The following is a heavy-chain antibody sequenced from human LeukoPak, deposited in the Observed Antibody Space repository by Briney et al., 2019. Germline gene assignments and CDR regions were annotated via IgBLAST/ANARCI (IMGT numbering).Heavy chain of an antibody. Sequence: PGGSLRLSCAASGFTFSSYEMNWVRQAPGKGLEWVSYISSSGSTIYYADSVKGRFTISRDNAKNSLYLQMNSLKTEDTAVYYCTRHGKGAVDYWGQGTLVTVSS. CDR2: ISSSGSTI. J-gene: IGHJ4*02. D-gene: IGHD1-26*01. CDR1: GFTFSSYE. CDR3: TRHGKGAVDY. V-gene: IGHV3-48*03.